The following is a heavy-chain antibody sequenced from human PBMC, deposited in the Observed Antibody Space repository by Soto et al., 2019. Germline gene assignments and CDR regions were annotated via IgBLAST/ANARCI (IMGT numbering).Heavy chain of an antibody. Sequence: ASVKVSCKASGYTFTSYGISWVRQAPGQGLEWMGWISAYNGNTNYAQKLQGRVTMTTDTSTSTAYMELRILRSDDTAVYYCARDYYYDSSGYVDAFDIWGQGTMVTVSS. J-gene: IGHJ3*02. D-gene: IGHD3-22*01. CDR3: ARDYYYDSSGYVDAFDI. V-gene: IGHV1-18*01. CDR1: GYTFTSYG. CDR2: ISAYNGNT.